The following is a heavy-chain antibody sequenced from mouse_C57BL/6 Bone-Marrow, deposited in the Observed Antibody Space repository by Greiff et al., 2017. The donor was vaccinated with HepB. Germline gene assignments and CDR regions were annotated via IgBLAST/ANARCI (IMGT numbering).Heavy chain of an antibody. CDR1: GYTFTSYW. V-gene: IGHV1-69*01. CDR2: IDPSDSYT. J-gene: IGHJ1*03. D-gene: IGHD1-1*01. Sequence: QVQLQQSGAELVMPGASVKLSCKASGYTFTSYWMHWVKQRPGQGLEWIGEIDPSDSYTNYNQKFKGKSTLTVDKSSSTAYMQLSSLTSEDSAVYYCARRRGYYGSSLNWYFDVWGTGTTVTVSS. CDR3: ARRRGYYGSSLNWYFDV.